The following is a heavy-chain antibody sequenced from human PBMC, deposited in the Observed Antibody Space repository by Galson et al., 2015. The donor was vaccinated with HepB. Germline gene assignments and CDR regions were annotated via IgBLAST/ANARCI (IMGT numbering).Heavy chain of an antibody. CDR2: INHSGST. D-gene: IGHD4-23*01. J-gene: IGHJ4*02. Sequence: ETLSLTCAVYGGSFSGYYWSWIRQPPGKGLEWIGEINHSGSTNYNPSLKSRVTISVDRSKNQFSLKLSSVTAADTAVYYCASTVVTQGYYFDYWGQGTLVTVSS. CDR1: GGSFSGYY. CDR3: ASTVVTQGYYFDY. V-gene: IGHV4-34*01.